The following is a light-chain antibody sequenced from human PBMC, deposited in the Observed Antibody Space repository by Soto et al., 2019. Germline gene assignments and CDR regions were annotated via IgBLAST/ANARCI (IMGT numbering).Light chain of an antibody. Sequence: DIQMTQSPSSLSASVGDTVTITCRASQRIYTYLNWYQQKLGKAPNLLIYAASTLQSGVPSRFSGGGSGTEFTLTITSLQPEDFAAYYCQQSYGSPRTFGHWTKVEIK. CDR1: QRIYTY. CDR3: QQSYGSPRT. CDR2: AAS. V-gene: IGKV1-39*01. J-gene: IGKJ1*01.